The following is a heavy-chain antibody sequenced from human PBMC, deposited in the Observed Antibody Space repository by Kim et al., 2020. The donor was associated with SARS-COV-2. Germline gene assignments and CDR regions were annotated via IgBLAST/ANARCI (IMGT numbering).Heavy chain of an antibody. V-gene: IGHV3-30*02. J-gene: IGHJ6*02. Sequence: ADAGKGRFTISRDNSTNTLYLRTNSLRAEDTAVYYCATSGSGSYYYYGMDVWGQGTTVTVSS. CDR3: ATSGSGSYYYYGMDV. D-gene: IGHD3-10*01.